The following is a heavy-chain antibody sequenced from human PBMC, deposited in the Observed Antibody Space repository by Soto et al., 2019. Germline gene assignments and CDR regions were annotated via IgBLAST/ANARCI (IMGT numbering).Heavy chain of an antibody. D-gene: IGHD3-16*01. Sequence: QVQLQESGPGLVKPSETLSLTCTVSGGSISSYYWSWIRQPPGKGLEWIGYIYYSGSTNYNPSLKSRVTVSVVTSQTQFSLKLRSVTAADTAVYYCARVLFGSTCWFAPWGQGTLVTVSS. V-gene: IGHV4-59*01. CDR2: IYYSGST. CDR1: GGSISSYY. J-gene: IGHJ5*02. CDR3: ARVLFGSTCWFAP.